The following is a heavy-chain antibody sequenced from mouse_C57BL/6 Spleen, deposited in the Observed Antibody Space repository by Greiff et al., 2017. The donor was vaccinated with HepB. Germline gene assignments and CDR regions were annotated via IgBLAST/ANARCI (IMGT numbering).Heavy chain of an antibody. Sequence: QVQLKESGAELVRPGASVTLSCKASGYTFTDYEMHWVKQTPVHGLEWIGAIDPETGGTAYNQKFKGKAILTADKSSSTAYMELRSLTSEDSAVYYCTRGTTVVGAMDYWGQGTSVTVSS. CDR2: IDPETGGT. J-gene: IGHJ4*01. CDR1: GYTFTDYE. CDR3: TRGTTVVGAMDY. D-gene: IGHD1-1*01. V-gene: IGHV1-15*01.